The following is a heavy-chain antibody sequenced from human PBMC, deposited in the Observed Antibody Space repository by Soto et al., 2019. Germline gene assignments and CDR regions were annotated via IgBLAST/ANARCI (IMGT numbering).Heavy chain of an antibody. J-gene: IGHJ3*02. CDR2: ISGSAGST. Sequence: GGSLRLSCAASGFTFRSYAMNWVRQAPGKGLEWVSAISGSAGSTYYADSVKGRFTISRDTSKNTLYLQMNSLRAEDTAVYYCAKGNSWSPALVLDIWGQGTMFTVSS. D-gene: IGHD1-7*01. CDR1: GFTFRSYA. CDR3: AKGNSWSPALVLDI. V-gene: IGHV3-23*01.